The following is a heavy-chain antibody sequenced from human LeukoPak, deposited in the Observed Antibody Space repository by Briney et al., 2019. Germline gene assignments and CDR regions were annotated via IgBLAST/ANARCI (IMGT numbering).Heavy chain of an antibody. V-gene: IGHV3-7*01. CDR2: IKQDGSEK. CDR3: ARLSYLGIAAAGSTFDI. CDR1: GFTFSSYW. Sequence: PGGSLRLSCAASGFTFSSYWMSWVRQAPGKGLEWVANIKQDGSEKYYVDSVKGRFTISRDNDKNSLYLQMNSLRAEDTAVYYCARLSYLGIAAAGSTFDIWGQGTMVTVSS. J-gene: IGHJ3*02. D-gene: IGHD6-13*01.